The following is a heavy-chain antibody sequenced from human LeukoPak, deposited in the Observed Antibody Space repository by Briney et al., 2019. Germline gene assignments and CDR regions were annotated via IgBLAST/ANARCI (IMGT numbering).Heavy chain of an antibody. D-gene: IGHD3-10*01. CDR1: GYTFTSYG. CDR3: ARNRDIYGSGSYYQNWFDP. J-gene: IGHJ5*02. Sequence: ASVKVSCKASGYTFTSYGISWVRQAPGQGLEWMGWISAYNGNTNYAQKLQGRVTMTTETSTSTAYMELRSLRSDDTAVYYCARNRDIYGSGSYYQNWFDPWGQGTLVTVSS. V-gene: IGHV1-18*04. CDR2: ISAYNGNT.